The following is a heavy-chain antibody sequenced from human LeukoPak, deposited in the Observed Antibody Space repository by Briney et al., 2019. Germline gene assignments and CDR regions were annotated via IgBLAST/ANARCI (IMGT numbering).Heavy chain of an antibody. V-gene: IGHV1-8*01. CDR1: GYTFTSYD. CDR3: ARPLGYCSSTSCRPPRD. J-gene: IGHJ4*02. CDR2: MNPNSGNT. Sequence: ASVKVSCKASGYTFTSYDINWVRQATGRGLEWMGWMNPNSGNTGYAQKFQGRVTMTRDTSISTAYMELSRLRSDDTAVYYCARPLGYCSSTSCRPPRDWGQGTLVTVSS. D-gene: IGHD2-2*01.